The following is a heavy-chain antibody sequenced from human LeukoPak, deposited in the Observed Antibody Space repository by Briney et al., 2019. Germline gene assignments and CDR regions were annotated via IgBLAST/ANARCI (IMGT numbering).Heavy chain of an antibody. CDR2: IYYSGST. J-gene: IGHJ4*02. CDR1: GGSISSGDYY. Sequence: SQTLSLTCTVSGGSISSGDYYWSWIRQPPGTGLEWIGYIYYSGSTYYNPSLKSRVTISVDTSKNQFSLKLSSVTAADTAVYYCDREEEGSIDYWGQGTLVTVSS. CDR3: DREEEGSIDY. V-gene: IGHV4-30-4*01.